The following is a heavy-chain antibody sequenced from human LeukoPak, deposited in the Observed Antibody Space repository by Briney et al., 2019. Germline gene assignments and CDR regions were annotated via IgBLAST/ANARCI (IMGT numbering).Heavy chain of an antibody. J-gene: IGHJ4*02. CDR2: IYPGDSDT. CDR3: ARQNWGEPTNFDY. Sequence: GESLKISCKGPGYSFTSYWIGWVRQMPGKGLEWMGIIYPGDSDTGYSPSFQGQVTISADKSISTAYLQWSSLKASDTAMYYCARQNWGEPTNFDYWGQGTLVTVSS. D-gene: IGHD7-27*01. V-gene: IGHV5-51*01. CDR1: GYSFTSYW.